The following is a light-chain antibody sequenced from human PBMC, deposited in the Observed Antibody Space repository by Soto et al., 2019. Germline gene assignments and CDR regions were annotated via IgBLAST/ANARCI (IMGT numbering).Light chain of an antibody. Sequence: QSVLTQPPSASGTPGQRVTISCSGSDSSIGRNVVYWYQQLPGTAPKLLVYRSDQRPSGVPDRFSGSKSDTSASLAISGLWPEDEADYYCAAWDDSLSGHYVFGTGTKVTVL. J-gene: IGLJ1*01. CDR3: AAWDDSLSGHYV. CDR1: DSSIGRNV. CDR2: RSD. V-gene: IGLV1-47*03.